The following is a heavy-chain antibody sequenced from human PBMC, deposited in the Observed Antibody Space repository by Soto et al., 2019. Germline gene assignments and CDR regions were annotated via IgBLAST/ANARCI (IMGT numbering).Heavy chain of an antibody. CDR3: RFTYYYDSSGYYGPDY. J-gene: IGHJ4*02. CDR1: GFTFSSYA. V-gene: IGHV3-23*01. CDR2: ISGSGGST. Sequence: GGSLRLSCAASGFTFSSYAMSWVRQAPGKGLEWVSAISGSGGSTYYADSVKGRFTISRDNSKNTLYLQMNSLRAEDTAVYYCRFTYYYDSSGYYGPDYWGQGTLVTVSS. D-gene: IGHD3-22*01.